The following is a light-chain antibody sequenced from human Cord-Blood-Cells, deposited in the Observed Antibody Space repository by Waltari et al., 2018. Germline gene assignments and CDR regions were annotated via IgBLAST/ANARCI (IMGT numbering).Light chain of an antibody. J-gene: IGLJ3*02. Sequence: QSALTQPASVSGSPGQSITISSTGTSIDVGSNNLVSWYQQHPGKAPKLMIYEGSKRPSGVSNRFSGSKSGNTASLTISGLQAEDEADYYCCSYAGSSTWVFGGGTKLTVL. CDR3: CSYAGSSTWV. CDR2: EGS. V-gene: IGLV2-23*01. CDR1: SIDVGSNNL.